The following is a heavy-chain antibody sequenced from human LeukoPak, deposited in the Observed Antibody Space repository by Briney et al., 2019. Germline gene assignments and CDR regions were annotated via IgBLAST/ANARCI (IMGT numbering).Heavy chain of an antibody. J-gene: IGHJ6*02. Sequence: PSQTLSLTCTGSGGSISSGSYYWSWIRQPAGKGLEWIGRIYTSGSTNYNPSLKSRVTISVDVSKNQFSLKLSSVTAADTAVYYCARDSDYYYGMDVWGQGTTVTVSS. CDR1: GGSISSGSYY. CDR2: IYTSGST. D-gene: IGHD3-10*01. V-gene: IGHV4-61*02. CDR3: ARDSDYYYGMDV.